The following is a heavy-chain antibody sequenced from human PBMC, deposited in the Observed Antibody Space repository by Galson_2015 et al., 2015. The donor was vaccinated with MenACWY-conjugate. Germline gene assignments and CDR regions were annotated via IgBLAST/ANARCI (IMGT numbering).Heavy chain of an antibody. CDR1: GFTFESYR. D-gene: IGHD3-3*01. V-gene: IGHV3-7*01. J-gene: IGHJ4*02. CDR3: GRISYDGLDY. CDR2: INRNGVGT. Sequence: SLRLSCAGSGFTFESYRMSWVRQAPGKGLEWVANINRNGVGTFYADSVEGRFAISKDNAENSLYLQMNRLTAADTAIYYCGRISYDGLDYWGQGTLVTVSS.